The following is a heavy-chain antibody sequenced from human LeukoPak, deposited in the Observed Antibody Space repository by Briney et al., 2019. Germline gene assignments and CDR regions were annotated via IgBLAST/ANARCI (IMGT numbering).Heavy chain of an antibody. CDR1: GFTFSNAW. CDR3: ARGPSSYDFWSGRGAFDI. V-gene: IGHV3-48*01. D-gene: IGHD3-3*01. J-gene: IGHJ3*02. Sequence: GGSLRLSCAASGFTFSNAWMSWVRQAPGKGLEWVSYISSSSSTIYYADSVKGRFTISRDNAKNSLYLQMNSLRAEDTAVYYCARGPSSYDFWSGRGAFDIWGQGTMVTVSS. CDR2: ISSSSSTI.